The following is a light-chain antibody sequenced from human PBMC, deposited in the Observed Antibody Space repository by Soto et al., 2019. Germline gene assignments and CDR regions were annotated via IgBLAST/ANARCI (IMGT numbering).Light chain of an antibody. CDR1: SSNIGANYD. J-gene: IGLJ2*01. CDR3: QSYDSSLSIVI. V-gene: IGLV1-40*01. CDR2: ANS. Sequence: QSVLTQPPSVSGAPGQRVTISCTGSSSNIGANYDVRWYQQLPGTAPKLLIYANSHRPSGVPDRFSASKSDTSASLAITGLQAEDDADYYCQSYDSSLSIVIFGGGTKLTVL.